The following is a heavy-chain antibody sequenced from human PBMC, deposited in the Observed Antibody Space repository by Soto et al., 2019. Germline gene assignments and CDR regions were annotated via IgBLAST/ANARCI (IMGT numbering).Heavy chain of an antibody. V-gene: IGHV1-69*01. CDR3: ARARDYDLLTAREYAFGV. Sequence: QVQLVQSGAEVKKPGSSVRVSCKVSGGSFRNYGITWVRQAPGQGLEWMGGILPIFGTANYAQKFQGRVTISADELTTRVSLELSSLSSDDTAVYFCARARDYDLLTAREYAFGVWGQGTTVAVS. D-gene: IGHD3-9*01. CDR2: ILPIFGTA. CDR1: GGSFRNYG. J-gene: IGHJ6*02.